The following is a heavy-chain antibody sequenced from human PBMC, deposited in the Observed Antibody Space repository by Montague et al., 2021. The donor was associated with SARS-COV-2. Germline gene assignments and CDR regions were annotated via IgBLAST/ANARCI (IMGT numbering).Heavy chain of an antibody. CDR1: GSSISSSRYK. J-gene: IGHJ4*02. CDR3: ATQEDPSGWIPGPFDF. D-gene: IGHD6-19*01. Sequence: SETLSLTCTVSGSSISSSRYKWAWISQPKGKELVWSGSKNYRGSTYYSPSLKSRVFISVDTSKNQLSLKLTSVTAADTAVYYCATQEDPSGWIPGPFDFWGQGTLLSVSS. CDR2: KNYRGST. V-gene: IGHV4-39*01.